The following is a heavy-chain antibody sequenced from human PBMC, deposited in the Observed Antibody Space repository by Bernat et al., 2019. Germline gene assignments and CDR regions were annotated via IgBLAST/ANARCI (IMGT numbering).Heavy chain of an antibody. Sequence: QVQLVQSGAEVKKPGASVKVSCKASGYTFTSYGISWVRQAPGQGLEWMGWISAYNGNTNYAQKLQGRVTMTTDTSTSTAYMELRSLRSDDTAVYYCARDRYYDFWSGYSDAFDYWGQGTLVTVSS. CDR2: ISAYNGNT. J-gene: IGHJ4*02. CDR3: ARDRYYDFWSGYSDAFDY. CDR1: GYTFTSYG. D-gene: IGHD3-3*01. V-gene: IGHV1-18*04.